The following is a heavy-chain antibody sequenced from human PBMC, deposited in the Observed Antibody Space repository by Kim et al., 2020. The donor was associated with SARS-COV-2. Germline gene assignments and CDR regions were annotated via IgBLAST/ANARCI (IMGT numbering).Heavy chain of an antibody. CDR3: AREGEGGFDF. D-gene: IGHD3-16*01. Sequence: SRKEYVESVRGRFTISRDNAKNSVYLQMNSLRAEDTAVYYCAREGEGGFDFWGQGTLVTVSS. V-gene: IGHV3-7*01. CDR2: SRK. J-gene: IGHJ4*02.